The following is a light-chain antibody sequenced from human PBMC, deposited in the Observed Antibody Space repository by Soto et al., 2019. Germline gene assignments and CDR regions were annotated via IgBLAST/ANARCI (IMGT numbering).Light chain of an antibody. CDR2: AAS. V-gene: IGKV1-39*01. CDR1: QSISLF. J-gene: IGKJ1*01. Sequence: DIQMTQSPSSLSASVGDTVTITCRASQSISLFLNWYQQKPGKAPNLLIYAASSLQSGVPSRFSSNGSGTDFTLTISSLQPEDFATYYCHQTDSIPETFGQGTKVEIK. CDR3: HQTDSIPET.